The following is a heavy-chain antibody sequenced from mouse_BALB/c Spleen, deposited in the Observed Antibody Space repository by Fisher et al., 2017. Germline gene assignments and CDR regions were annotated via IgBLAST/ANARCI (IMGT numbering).Heavy chain of an antibody. J-gene: IGHJ1*01. Sequence: RFTISRDNPKNTLFLQMTSLRSEDTAMYYCARSELRYWYFDVWGAGTTVTVSS. D-gene: IGHD1-1*01. CDR3: ARSELRYWYFDV. V-gene: IGHV5-17*02.